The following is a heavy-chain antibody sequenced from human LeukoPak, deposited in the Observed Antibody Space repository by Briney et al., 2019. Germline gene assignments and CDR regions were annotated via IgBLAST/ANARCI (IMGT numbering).Heavy chain of an antibody. J-gene: IGHJ5*02. D-gene: IGHD1-26*01. CDR3: ARGRGAVDP. V-gene: IGHV3-30*03. CDR1: GFTFSSYG. CDR2: ISYDGSNK. Sequence: GGSLRLSCAASGFTFSSYGMHWVRQAPGKGLEWVAVISYDGSNKYYADSVKGRFTISRDNAKNSLYLQMNSLRDEDTAVYYCARGRGAVDPWGQGTLVTVSS.